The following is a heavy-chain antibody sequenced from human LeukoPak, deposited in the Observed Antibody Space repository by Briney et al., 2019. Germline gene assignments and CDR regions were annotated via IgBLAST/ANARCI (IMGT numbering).Heavy chain of an antibody. CDR2: IYYSGST. V-gene: IGHV4-39*07. CDR1: GGSISSRSYY. J-gene: IGHJ4*02. Sequence: SETLSLTCTVSGGSISSRSYYWGWIRQPPGKGLEWIGTIYYSGSTYYNPSLNSRVTISVDTSKNQFSLKVRSVTAADTAVYYCARERDFYDSSGSPSYWGQGTLVIVSS. CDR3: ARERDFYDSSGSPSY. D-gene: IGHD3-22*01.